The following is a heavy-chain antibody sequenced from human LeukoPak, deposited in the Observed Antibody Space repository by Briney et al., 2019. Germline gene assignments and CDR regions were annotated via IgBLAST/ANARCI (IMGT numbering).Heavy chain of an antibody. V-gene: IGHV3-53*01. CDR1: GFTVGSNY. CDR2: IYTGGST. Sequence: PGGSLRLSCAASGFTVGSNYMSWVRQAPGKGLEWVSVIYTGGSTYYADSVKGRFTISRDNSKNTLYLQMNSLRAEDTAVYYCARSPQLFVAVNYYYYYMDVWGKGTTVTVSS. J-gene: IGHJ6*03. CDR3: ARSPQLFVAVNYYYYYMDV. D-gene: IGHD3-3*01.